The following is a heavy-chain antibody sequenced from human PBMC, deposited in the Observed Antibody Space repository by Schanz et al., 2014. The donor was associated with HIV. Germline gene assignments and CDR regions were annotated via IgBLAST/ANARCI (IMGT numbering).Heavy chain of an antibody. CDR1: GFTVSNNH. J-gene: IGHJ4*02. V-gene: IGHV3-30*18. CDR2: ISYDGRNK. Sequence: QLVESGGGLIQPGGSLRLSCVFSGFTVSNNHLSWVRQAPGKGLEWVSVISYDGRNKLYADSVKGRFTISRDNSKNTMYLKMNSLRVDDTAVYYCAKPEYDSRGNSQSHFDYWGQGTLVTVSS. D-gene: IGHD3-22*01. CDR3: AKPEYDSRGNSQSHFDY.